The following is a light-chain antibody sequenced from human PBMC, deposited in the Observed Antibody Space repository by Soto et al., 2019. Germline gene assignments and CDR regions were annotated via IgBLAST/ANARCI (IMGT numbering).Light chain of an antibody. J-gene: IGLJ2*01. CDR2: DVS. Sequence: QSALTQPASVSGSPGQSITISCTGTSSDVGRYNYVSWYQQHPGKAPKLMIYDVSNRPSGVSNRFSCSKSGNTASLPISGLQAEDDADYYCSSYTSSSTPLFGGGTKLTVL. CDR1: SSDVGRYNY. CDR3: SSYTSSSTPL. V-gene: IGLV2-14*03.